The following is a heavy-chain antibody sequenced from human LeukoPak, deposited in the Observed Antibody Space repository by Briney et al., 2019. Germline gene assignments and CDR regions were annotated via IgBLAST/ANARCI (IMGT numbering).Heavy chain of an antibody. V-gene: IGHV4-38-2*02. J-gene: IGHJ4*02. CDR3: ARTPDRSGSLDY. Sequence: MASETLSLTCTVSGYSISSGYYWGWIRQPPGKGLEWIGSIYHSGSTYYNPSLKSRVTISVDTSKNQFSLKLSSVTAADTAVYYCARTPDRSGSLDYWGQGTLVTVSS. CDR2: IYHSGST. CDR1: GYSISSGYY. D-gene: IGHD1-26*01.